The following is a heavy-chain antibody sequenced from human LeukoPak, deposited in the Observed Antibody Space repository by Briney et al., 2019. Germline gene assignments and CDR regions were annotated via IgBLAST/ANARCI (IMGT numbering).Heavy chain of an antibody. CDR3: ARDRPTMVRGVIVGPFDY. Sequence: GGSLRLSCAASGFTFSSYAMSWVRQAPGQGLEWVSAISGSGGSTYYADSVKGRFTISRDNSKNTLYLQMNSLRAEDTAVYYCARDRPTMVRGVIVGPFDYWGQGSLVTVCS. D-gene: IGHD3-10*01. CDR1: GFTFSSYA. V-gene: IGHV3-23*01. J-gene: IGHJ4*02. CDR2: ISGSGGST.